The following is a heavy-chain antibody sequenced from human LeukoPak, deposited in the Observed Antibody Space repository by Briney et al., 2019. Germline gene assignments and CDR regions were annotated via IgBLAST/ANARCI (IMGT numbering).Heavy chain of an antibody. CDR3: ARDTTVASGMQY. CDR1: GGSISTFS. CDR2: FVSTAT. V-gene: IGHV4-59*01. D-gene: IGHD6-19*01. Sequence: SETLSLTCTVSGGSISTFSWSWDRQTPDKGLEWIGSFVSTATKYNSSLESRVAISVDTSKNQFSLRLNSLTTADTASYYCARDTTVASGMQYWGPGTLVTVSS. J-gene: IGHJ4*02.